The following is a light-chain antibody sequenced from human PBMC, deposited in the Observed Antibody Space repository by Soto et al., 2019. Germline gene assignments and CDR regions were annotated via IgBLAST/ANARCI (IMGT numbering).Light chain of an antibody. V-gene: IGKV1-5*01. Sequence: DIQMTQSPSTLSASVGDRVTITCRASQSISSWLAWYQQKPGKAPKVLIYDASSLESGVPARFSGSGSGTGFSLTISSLQPDDFATYYCQQYTSYLYTFGQGTKLEIK. J-gene: IGKJ2*01. CDR2: DAS. CDR1: QSISSW. CDR3: QQYTSYLYT.